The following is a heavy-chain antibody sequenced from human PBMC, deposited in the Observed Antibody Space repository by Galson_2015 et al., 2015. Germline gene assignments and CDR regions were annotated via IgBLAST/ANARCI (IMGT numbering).Heavy chain of an antibody. J-gene: IGHJ3*02. D-gene: IGHD6-19*01. CDR3: ARDASTDRIAVAIPGAFDI. V-gene: IGHV3-30*01. CDR2: ISYDGSNK. Sequence: SLRLSCAASGFTFSSYAMHWVRQAPGKGLEWVAVISYDGSNKYYADSVKGRFTISRDNSKNTLYLQMNSLRAEDTAVYYCARDASTDRIAVAIPGAFDIWGQGTMVTVSS. CDR1: GFTFSSYA.